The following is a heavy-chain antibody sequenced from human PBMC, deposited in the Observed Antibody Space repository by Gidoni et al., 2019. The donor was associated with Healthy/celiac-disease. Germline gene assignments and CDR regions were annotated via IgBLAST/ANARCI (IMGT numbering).Heavy chain of an antibody. V-gene: IGHV4-59*02. Sequence: VSSYYWSWIRQPPGKGLEWIGYIYYSGSTNYNPSLKSRVTISVDTSKNQFSLKLSSVTAADTAVYYCARAVQQSLDYWGQGTLVTVSS. CDR1: VSSYY. CDR3: ARAVQQSLDY. J-gene: IGHJ4*02. CDR2: IYYSGST. D-gene: IGHD6-13*01.